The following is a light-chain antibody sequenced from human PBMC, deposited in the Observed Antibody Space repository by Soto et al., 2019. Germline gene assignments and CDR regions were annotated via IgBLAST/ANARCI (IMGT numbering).Light chain of an antibody. CDR2: DAS. V-gene: IGKV3-11*01. J-gene: IGKJ4*01. CDR3: QHRSSWPPMVT. Sequence: EVVLTQSPATLSLSPGERATLSCRSSQSISSYLAWYQQTPVQAPRLLLYDASTRATDIPARFSGSGSGTDSTLIFSSLEPEDFAVYYCQHRSSWPPMVTFGGGTSVQIK. CDR1: QSISSY.